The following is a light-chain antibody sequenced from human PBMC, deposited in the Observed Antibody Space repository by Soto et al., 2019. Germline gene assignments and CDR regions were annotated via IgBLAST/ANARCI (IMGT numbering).Light chain of an antibody. CDR3: HQRQSWPRT. J-gene: IGKJ1*01. CDR2: GAS. CDR1: STVDSIY. V-gene: IGKV3-20*01. Sequence: ETVLTQSPGTLSLSPGERASLSCRASSTVDSIYLAWYQQKPGQAPRLLIYGASNRATGIPDRFSGSGSGTDFTLTISSLAPEDFAIYYCHQRQSWPRTFGQGTKVEIK.